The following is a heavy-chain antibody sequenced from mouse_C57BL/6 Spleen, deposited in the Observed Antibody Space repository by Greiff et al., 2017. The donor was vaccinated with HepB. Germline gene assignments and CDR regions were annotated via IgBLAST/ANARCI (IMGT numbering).Heavy chain of an antibody. CDR3: ARSGMRDYFDV. CDR2: IDPSDIYT. J-gene: IGHJ1*03. V-gene: IGHV1-69*01. Sequence: QVQLQQPGAELVMPGASVKLSFKASGYTFTSYWMHWVKQRPGQGLEWIGEIDPSDIYTNYNQKFKGKSTLTVDKSSSTAYMQLSSLTSEDSAVYYCARSGMRDYFDVWGTGTTVTVSS. CDR1: GYTFTSYW. D-gene: IGHD3-1*01.